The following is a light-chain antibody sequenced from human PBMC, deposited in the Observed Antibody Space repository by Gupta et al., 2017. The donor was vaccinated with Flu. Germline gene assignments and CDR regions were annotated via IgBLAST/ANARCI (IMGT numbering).Light chain of an antibody. CDR3: RSYTVSITVV. Sequence: QSALTQPASVSGPPVRSITISCSGTSSEVGLYNYVSWYQQHPGKAHKLIIYEVSKRPSGVANRFSGSKSGNTASLSISELQAEDEADYYCRSYTVSITVVFGGGTKVTV. CDR2: EVS. CDR1: SSEVGLYNY. V-gene: IGLV2-14*01. J-gene: IGLJ3*02.